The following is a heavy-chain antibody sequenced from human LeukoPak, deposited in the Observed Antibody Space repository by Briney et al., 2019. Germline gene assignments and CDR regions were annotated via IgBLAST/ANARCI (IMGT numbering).Heavy chain of an antibody. J-gene: IGHJ4*02. V-gene: IGHV3-48*04. CDR3: SRGPTIITGAYGDYDHLDFDY. Sequence: PGGSLRVFCAASGFTFSSYRMNRVRQAPGKGLEWGSYISSSSGTIYYADSVKGRFTISRDNAKNSLYMQMNSLRAEDTAVYYCSRGPTIITGAYGDYDHLDFDYWGQGTLVTVSS. CDR1: GFTFSSYR. CDR2: ISSSSGTI. D-gene: IGHD4-17*01.